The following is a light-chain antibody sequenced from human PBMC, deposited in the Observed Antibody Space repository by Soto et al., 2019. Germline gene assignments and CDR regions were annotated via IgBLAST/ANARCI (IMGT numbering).Light chain of an antibody. V-gene: IGKV1-5*03. CDR3: QQYNTHST. Sequence: DIQMTQSPSTLSASVGDRVIITCRASQSISSWLAWYQQKPGEAPNLLIYKASTLASGVPSRFSGSGSGTEFTLTISSLQPDDFATYYCQQYNTHSTFGPGTKVDIK. CDR1: QSISSW. CDR2: KAS. J-gene: IGKJ1*01.